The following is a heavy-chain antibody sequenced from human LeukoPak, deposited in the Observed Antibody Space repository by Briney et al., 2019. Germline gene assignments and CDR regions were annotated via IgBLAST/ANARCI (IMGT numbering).Heavy chain of an antibody. D-gene: IGHD2-2*02. V-gene: IGHV3-21*01. CDR3: ARPLYASYYYGMDV. J-gene: IGHJ6*02. CDR2: ISSSSSYI. Sequence: GGSLRLSCAASGFTFSSYSMNWVRQAPEKGLEWVSSISSSSSYIYYADSVKGRFTISRDNAKNSLYLQMNSLRAEDTAVYYCARPLYASYYYGMDVWGQGTTVTVSS. CDR1: GFTFSSYS.